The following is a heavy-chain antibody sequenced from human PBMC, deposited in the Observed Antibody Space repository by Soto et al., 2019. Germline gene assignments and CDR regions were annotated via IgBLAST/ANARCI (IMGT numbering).Heavy chain of an antibody. D-gene: IGHD2-15*01. CDR3: ARHDSEDIVVVFEA. CDR2: IYYSGST. Sequence: SETLSLTCTVSGGSISSSSYYWGWIRQPPGKGLEWIGSIYYSGSTYYNPSLKSRVTISVDTSKNQFSLKLSSVTAADTAVYYCARHDSEDIVVVFEAWGQGTLVTVSS. J-gene: IGHJ5*02. V-gene: IGHV4-39*01. CDR1: GGSISSSSYY.